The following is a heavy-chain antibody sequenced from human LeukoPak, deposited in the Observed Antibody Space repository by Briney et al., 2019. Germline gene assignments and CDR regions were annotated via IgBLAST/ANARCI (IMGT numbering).Heavy chain of an antibody. CDR2: ISSDGSNK. D-gene: IGHD3-9*01. Sequence: GGSLRLSCAASGFTFSSYAMHWVRQAPGKGLEWVAVISSDGSNKYYADSVKGRFTISRDNAKNSLYLQMNSLRAEDTAVYYCASWYYDILTGYSPHDYWGQGTLVTVSS. CDR3: ASWYYDILTGYSPHDY. CDR1: GFTFSSYA. J-gene: IGHJ4*02. V-gene: IGHV3-30-3*01.